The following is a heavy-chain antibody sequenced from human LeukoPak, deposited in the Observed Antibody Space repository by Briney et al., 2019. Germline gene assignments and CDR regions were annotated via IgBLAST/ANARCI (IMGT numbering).Heavy chain of an antibody. Sequence: KPWETLSLTCAVSGGSISSGNWWSWVRQPPGKGLEWIGEIYHSGSTNYNPSLKSRVTISLDKSKNQFSLKLNSVTAADTAVYYCARDLRVPAAMGHAFDIWGQGTMVTVSS. CDR2: IYHSGST. V-gene: IGHV4-4*02. J-gene: IGHJ3*02. D-gene: IGHD2-2*01. CDR3: ARDLRVPAAMGHAFDI. CDR1: GGSISSGNW.